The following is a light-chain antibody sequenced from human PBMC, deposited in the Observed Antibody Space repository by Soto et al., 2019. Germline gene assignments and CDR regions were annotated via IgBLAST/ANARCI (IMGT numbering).Light chain of an antibody. CDR2: DVT. V-gene: IGLV2-14*03. CDR3: SSYTTINTVVV. Sequence: QSAVTQPASVSGSPGQSITFSCTGTSSDIGAYNYVSWYQHHPGKAPKLLIYDVTDRPSGVSDRFSGSKSGTTASLTISGLQAEDEADYFCSSYTTINTVVVFGGGTKVTVL. J-gene: IGLJ3*02. CDR1: SSDIGAYNY.